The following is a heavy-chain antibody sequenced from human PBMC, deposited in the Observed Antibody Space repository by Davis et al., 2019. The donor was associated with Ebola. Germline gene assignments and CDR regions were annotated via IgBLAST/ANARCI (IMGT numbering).Heavy chain of an antibody. CDR3: ASANLQLWFGY. D-gene: IGHD5-18*01. Sequence: GESLKISCAASRFTFSSYGMHWVRQAPGKGLEWVAVIWYDGSNKYYADSVKGRFTISRDNSKNTLYLQMNSLRAEDTAVYYCASANLQLWFGYWGQGTLVTVSS. J-gene: IGHJ4*02. CDR1: RFTFSSYG. V-gene: IGHV3-33*01. CDR2: IWYDGSNK.